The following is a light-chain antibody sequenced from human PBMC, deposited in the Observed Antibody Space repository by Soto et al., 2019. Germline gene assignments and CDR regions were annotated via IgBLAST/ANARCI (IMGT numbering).Light chain of an antibody. Sequence: QSVLTQPPSVSGAPGQRVTISCTGSSSNIGAAYDVHWYQYLPGTAPKLLIYGNSNRPSGVPDRFSGSKSGTSASLAITGLQAEDEADYYCQSFDSSLNGVVFGGGTQLTVL. CDR3: QSFDSSLNGVV. CDR2: GNS. CDR1: SSNIGAAYD. J-gene: IGLJ2*01. V-gene: IGLV1-40*01.